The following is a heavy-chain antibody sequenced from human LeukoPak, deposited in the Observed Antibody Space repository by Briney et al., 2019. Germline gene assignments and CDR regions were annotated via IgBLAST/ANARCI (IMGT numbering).Heavy chain of an antibody. D-gene: IGHD6-13*01. CDR2: VSTSDTST. CDR1: GFTFSNYA. V-gene: IGHV3-23*01. CDR3: ASPRGIPEGAKGY. Sequence: PGGSLRLSCAASGFTFSNYAMSWVRQAPGKGLEWVSAVSTSDTSTYYADSVKGRFTISRDNSKKTLYLQMNSLRAEDTAVYYCASPRGIPEGAKGYWGQGTLVTVSS. J-gene: IGHJ4*02.